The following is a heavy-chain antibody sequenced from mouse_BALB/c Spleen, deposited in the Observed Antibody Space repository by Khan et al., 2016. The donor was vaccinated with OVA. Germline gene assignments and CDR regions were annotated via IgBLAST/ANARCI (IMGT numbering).Heavy chain of an antibody. J-gene: IGHJ2*01. CDR3: ARLGDI. Sequence: QVQLKESGPGLVAPSQSLSITCTVSGFSLTSYGVHWVRQPPGKGLEWLGVIWAGGSTNYNSALIARLSISKDNSKSQVFLKMNSLRTDDTAMYYCARLGDIWGQGTTLTVSS. CDR2: IWAGGST. D-gene: IGHD3-1*01. V-gene: IGHV2-9*02. CDR1: GFSLTSYG.